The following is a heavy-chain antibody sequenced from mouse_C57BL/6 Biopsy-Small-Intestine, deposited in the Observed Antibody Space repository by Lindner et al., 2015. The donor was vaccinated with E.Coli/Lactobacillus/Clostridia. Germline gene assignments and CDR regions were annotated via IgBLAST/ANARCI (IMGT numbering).Heavy chain of an antibody. Sequence: VQLQESGPDLVKPGASVKISCKASDYSFTGYFMNWVKQSHGKSLEWIGRINPYNGDIFYNQKFEDKATLTVDKSSSTAHMELRSLTSEDSAVYYCASEGNYKWFAYWGQGTLVTVSA. J-gene: IGHJ3*01. V-gene: IGHV1-20*01. CDR1: DYSFTGYF. CDR3: ASEGNYKWFAY. CDR2: INPYNGDI. D-gene: IGHD2-1*01.